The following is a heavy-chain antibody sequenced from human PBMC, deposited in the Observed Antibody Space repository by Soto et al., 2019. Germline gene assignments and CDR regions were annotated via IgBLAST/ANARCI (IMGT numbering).Heavy chain of an antibody. J-gene: IGHJ4*02. CDR2: VHDSGST. V-gene: IGHV4-59*01. Sequence: QVQLQESGPGLVKPSATLSLTCPVSGVSISSYYWSWIRQPPGKGLEWIGSVHDSGSTNYSASLKSRVTISVDTSENQVSLRLNSVTAADTAVYFCARGGWSYDYWGQGTLVTVSP. D-gene: IGHD2-15*01. CDR1: GVSISSYY. CDR3: ARGGWSYDY.